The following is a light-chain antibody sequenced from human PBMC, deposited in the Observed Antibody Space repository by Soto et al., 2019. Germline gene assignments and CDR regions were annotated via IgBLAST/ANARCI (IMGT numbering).Light chain of an antibody. CDR2: AVS. CDR3: LQHHSYPQT. J-gene: IGKJ1*01. CDR1: QGIKND. Sequence: DIQMTQSPSSLSASVGDGVTITCRASQGIKNDVAWYQQKPGKAPKRLIYAVSSLQSEVPSRFSGSGSGTEFTLTISSLQPEDVATYYCLQHHSYPQTFGQGTKVEI. V-gene: IGKV1-17*01.